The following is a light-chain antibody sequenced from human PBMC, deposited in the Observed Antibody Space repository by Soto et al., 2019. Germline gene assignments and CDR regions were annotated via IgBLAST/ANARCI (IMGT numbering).Light chain of an antibody. CDR3: SSYTSSSTRI. CDR1: SSDVGGYYS. Sequence: QSALTQPASVSGSPGQSIAISCTGTSSDVGGYYSVSWYQQHPGKAPKLVIYNVSNRPSGVSKRFSGSKSGNTASLTISGLQAEYEADYYCSSYTSSSTRIFGGGTKLTVL. J-gene: IGLJ2*01. V-gene: IGLV2-14*01. CDR2: NVS.